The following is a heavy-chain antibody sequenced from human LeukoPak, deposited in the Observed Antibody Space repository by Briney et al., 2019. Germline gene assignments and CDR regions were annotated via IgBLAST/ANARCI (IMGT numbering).Heavy chain of an antibody. V-gene: IGHV4-59*01. CDR2: IYYSGST. CDR3: ARDPYGDQGFDY. Sequence: SETLSLTCTVSGGSISSYYWSWIRQPPGKGLEWIGYIYYSGSTNYNPSLKSRVTISVDTSKNQFSLKLSSVTAADTAVYYCARDPYGDQGFDYWGQGTLVTVSS. J-gene: IGHJ4*02. CDR1: GGSISSYY. D-gene: IGHD4-17*01.